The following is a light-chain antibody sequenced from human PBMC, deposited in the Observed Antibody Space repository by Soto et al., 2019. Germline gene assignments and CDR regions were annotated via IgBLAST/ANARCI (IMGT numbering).Light chain of an antibody. J-gene: IGLJ2*01. Sequence: QSALTQPASVSGSPGQSITISCTGTSSDVGGYDYVSWYQRHAGKAPKLMIYDVSNRPSGVSNRFSGSKSGNTASLTIPGLQAEDEADYYCSSYTASTTLVLFGGGTKLTVL. V-gene: IGLV2-14*03. CDR1: SSDVGGYDY. CDR2: DVS. CDR3: SSYTASTTLVL.